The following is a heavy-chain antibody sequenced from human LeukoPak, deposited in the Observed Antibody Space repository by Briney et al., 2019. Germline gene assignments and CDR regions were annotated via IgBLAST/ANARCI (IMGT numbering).Heavy chain of an antibody. CDR1: GFTFSSYG. J-gene: IGHJ4*02. Sequence: GRSLRLSCAASGFTFSSYGMHWVRQAPGKGLEWVAFIRYDGSNKYYADSVKGRFTISRDNSKNTLYLQMNSLGAEDTAVYYCAKASNRGYSYGYYFDYWGQGTLVTVSS. D-gene: IGHD5-18*01. CDR3: AKASNRGYSYGYYFDY. CDR2: IRYDGSNK. V-gene: IGHV3-30*02.